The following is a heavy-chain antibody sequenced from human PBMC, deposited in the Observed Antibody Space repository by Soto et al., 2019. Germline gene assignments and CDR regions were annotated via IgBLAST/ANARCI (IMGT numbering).Heavy chain of an antibody. Sequence: TSETLSLTCAVYGGSFSADYWHWIRQSPGKGLEWIGEIAHSGSPNYNPSLKSRVTISLDTSRNQLSLRLTSVIAADTAVYYCAREGRYCSTTSCYGWWFDPWGQGTLVTVSS. CDR2: IAHSGSP. CDR3: AREGRYCSTTSCYGWWFDP. V-gene: IGHV4-34*01. CDR1: GGSFSADY. D-gene: IGHD2-2*01. J-gene: IGHJ5*02.